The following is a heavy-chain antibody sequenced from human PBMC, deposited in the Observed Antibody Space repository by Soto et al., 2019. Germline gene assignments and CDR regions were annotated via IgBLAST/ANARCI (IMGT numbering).Heavy chain of an antibody. CDR2: IYYSGST. CDR1: GGSISSYY. Sequence: PSETLSLTCTVSGGSISSYYWSWIRQPPGKGLEWIGYIYYSGSTNSNPSLKSRVTISLDTSKNQFSLTLSSVTAADTAVYYCANTFYGDYAFDYWGQGTLVTVSS. V-gene: IGHV4-59*01. D-gene: IGHD4-17*01. J-gene: IGHJ4*02. CDR3: ANTFYGDYAFDY.